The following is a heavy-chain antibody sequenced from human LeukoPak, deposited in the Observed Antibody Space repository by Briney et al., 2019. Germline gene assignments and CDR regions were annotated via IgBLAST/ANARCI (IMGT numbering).Heavy chain of an antibody. D-gene: IGHD6-13*01. CDR2: FYHSGGT. Sequence: SETLSLTCNVSGASISSYYWSCIRHPPGEGLEWIGYFYHSGGTNYNPSLKSRATISIDTSKNEVSLKLRSVTAADTAVYYCARGASSSWYSLWKFWGQGTLVTVSS. CDR1: GASISSYY. J-gene: IGHJ4*02. V-gene: IGHV4-59*01. CDR3: ARGASSSWYSLWKF.